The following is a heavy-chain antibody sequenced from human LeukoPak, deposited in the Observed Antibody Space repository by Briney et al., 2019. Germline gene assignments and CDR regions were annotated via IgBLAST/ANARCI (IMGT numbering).Heavy chain of an antibody. J-gene: IGHJ4*02. CDR2: ISSSGSDI. D-gene: IGHD3-10*01. CDR3: ARAYGSGSYYGY. V-gene: IGHV3-48*03. CDR1: GFTFSSYE. Sequence: GGSLRLSCAASGFTFSSYEMNWVRQAPGKGLEWVSYISSSGSDIYYADSVKGRFTISRDNAKNSLYLLMNSLRAEDTAVYYCARAYGSGSYYGYWGQGTLVTVSS.